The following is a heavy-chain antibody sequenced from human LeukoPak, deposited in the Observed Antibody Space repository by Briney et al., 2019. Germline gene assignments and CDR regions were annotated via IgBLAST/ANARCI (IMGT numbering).Heavy chain of an antibody. V-gene: IGHV3-30-3*01. D-gene: IGHD3-10*01. Sequence: GGSLRLSCAATGFTFSNYAIYWGRPAPGKGLEWVAFISDDGSRQHYADSVKGRFTISRDNSKNTLNLQMNSLRAEDTAVYYCVKDRTGTYTLDYWGQGTLVTVSS. CDR2: ISDDGSRQ. CDR1: GFTFSNYA. CDR3: VKDRTGTYTLDY. J-gene: IGHJ4*02.